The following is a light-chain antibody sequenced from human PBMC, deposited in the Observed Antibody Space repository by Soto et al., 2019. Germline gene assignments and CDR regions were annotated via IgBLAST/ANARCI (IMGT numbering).Light chain of an antibody. Sequence: QSALTQPASVSGSPGQSITISCTGTSSDVGAYNYVSWYQQHPGKAPKLMIYEFSNRPSGVSNRFSGSKSANTASLTISGLQAGDEADYYCSSYTSSSTWLFGGGTKVTVL. J-gene: IGLJ3*02. CDR2: EFS. CDR3: SSYTSSSTWL. CDR1: SSDVGAYNY. V-gene: IGLV2-14*03.